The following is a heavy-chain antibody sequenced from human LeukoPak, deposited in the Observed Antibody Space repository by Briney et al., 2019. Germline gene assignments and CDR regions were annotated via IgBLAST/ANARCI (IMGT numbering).Heavy chain of an antibody. Sequence: GGSLRLPCAASGFTFNSHGMNWVRQAPGKGLEWISYISSSGSTIYNADSVKGRFTISRDNARNSLYLQMNSLRAEDTAVYYCARSLYKIDSSGYYYYDYWGQGTLVTVSS. D-gene: IGHD3-22*01. CDR3: ARSLYKIDSSGYYYYDY. J-gene: IGHJ4*02. CDR2: ISSSGSTI. CDR1: GFTFNSHG. V-gene: IGHV3-48*03.